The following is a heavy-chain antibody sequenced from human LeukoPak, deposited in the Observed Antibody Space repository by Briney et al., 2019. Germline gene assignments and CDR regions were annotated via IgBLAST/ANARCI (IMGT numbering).Heavy chain of an antibody. CDR2: ISGSGDST. CDR3: ARDRHKYNYDSGGYPPY. J-gene: IGHJ4*02. CDR1: GFTFSNYA. D-gene: IGHD3-22*01. Sequence: GGSLRLSCAASGFTFSNYAMRWVRQAPGKGLEWVSGISGSGDSTYYADSVKGRFTISRDNAKNSLYLQMNTLRAEDTAVYYCARDRHKYNYDSGGYPPYWGQGTLVTVSS. V-gene: IGHV3-23*01.